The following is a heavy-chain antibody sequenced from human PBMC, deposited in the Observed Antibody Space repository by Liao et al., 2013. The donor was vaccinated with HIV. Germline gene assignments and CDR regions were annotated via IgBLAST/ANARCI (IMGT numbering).Heavy chain of an antibody. CDR2: INQSGST. D-gene: IGHD1-26*01. J-gene: IGHJ4*02. CDR3: VRGDPWGNIDY. Sequence: QVQLQQWGAGLLKPSETLSLTCAVYGGSFSGYYWSWVRQPTGKGLEWIGEINQSGSTNYNPSLKSRVTISVDTSKNQFSLKLSSVTAADTAVYYCVRGDPWGNIDYWGQGALVTVSS. V-gene: IGHV4-34*02. CDR1: GGSFSGYY.